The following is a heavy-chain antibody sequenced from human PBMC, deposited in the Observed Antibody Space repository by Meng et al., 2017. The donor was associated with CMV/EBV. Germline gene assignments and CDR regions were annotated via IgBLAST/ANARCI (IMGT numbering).Heavy chain of an antibody. V-gene: IGHV4-4*07. CDR2: IYTSGST. D-gene: IGHD3-22*01. CDR3: ARGGLYYYDSSGHFDY. CDR1: GGSSSSYY. Sequence: QVQVQASGPGLVKPSETPSLTCTVSGGSSSSYYWSWIRQPAGKGLEWIGRIYTSGSTNYNPSLKSRVTMSVDTSKNQFSLKLSSVTAADTAVYYCARGGLYYYDSSGHFDYWGQGTLVTVSS. J-gene: IGHJ4*02.